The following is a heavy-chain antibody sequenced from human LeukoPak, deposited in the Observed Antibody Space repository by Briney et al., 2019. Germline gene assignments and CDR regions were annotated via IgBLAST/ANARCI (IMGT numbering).Heavy chain of an antibody. CDR2: IYHSGST. D-gene: IGHD4-17*01. Sequence: SETLSLTCAVSGGSISSGGYSWSWIQQPPGKGLEWIGYIYHSGSTYYNPSLKSRVTISVDRSKNQFSLKLSSVTAADTAVYYCARGSGDYGDYSGNNWFDPWGQGTLVTVSS. J-gene: IGHJ5*02. CDR3: ARGSGDYGDYSGNNWFDP. V-gene: IGHV4-30-2*01. CDR1: GGSISSGGYS.